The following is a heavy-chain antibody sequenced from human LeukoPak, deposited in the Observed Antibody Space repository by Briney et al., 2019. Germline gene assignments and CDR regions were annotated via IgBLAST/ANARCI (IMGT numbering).Heavy chain of an antibody. Sequence: SETLSLTCTVSGGSISSSSSYWGWIRQPPGKGLEWIGSIYYGGRTYYSPSLKSRVTISVDTSKNQFSLKLNSVTAADTAVYYCARLGLGYCSSTSCYNPDYWGQGTLVTVSS. V-gene: IGHV4-39*01. CDR3: ARLGLGYCSSTSCYNPDY. CDR2: IYYGGRT. J-gene: IGHJ4*02. D-gene: IGHD2-2*02. CDR1: GGSISSSSSY.